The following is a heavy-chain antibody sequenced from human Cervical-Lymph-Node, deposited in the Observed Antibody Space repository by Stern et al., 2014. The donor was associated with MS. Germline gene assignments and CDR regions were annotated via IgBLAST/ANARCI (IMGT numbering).Heavy chain of an antibody. CDR3: ARDGYTSSAFAGLDH. Sequence: VQLVQSGGGLVQPGGSLRLSCAASGFTFSNYFMGWVRQAPGKGLEWVAYINGNSRNINYADSVRGRFTVSRDNDKNSLYLQMDSVRVGDTAVYYCARDGYTSSAFAGLDHWGHGTLVTASS. V-gene: IGHV3-48*04. D-gene: IGHD2-2*02. J-gene: IGHJ4*01. CDR1: GFTFSNYF. CDR2: INGNSRNI.